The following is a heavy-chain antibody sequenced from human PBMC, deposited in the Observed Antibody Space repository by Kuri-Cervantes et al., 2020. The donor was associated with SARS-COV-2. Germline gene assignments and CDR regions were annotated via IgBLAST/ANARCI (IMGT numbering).Heavy chain of an antibody. D-gene: IGHD1-26*01. V-gene: IGHV4-59*08. Sequence: ESLKISCAASGFTFSSYGMHWVRQAPGKGLEWIGYIYYSGSTNYNPSLKSRVTISVDTSKNQFSLKLSSVTAADTAVYYCARLEFSGFYYFDYWGQGTLVTVSS. CDR3: ARLEFSGFYYFDY. CDR1: GFTFSSYG. J-gene: IGHJ4*02. CDR2: IYYSGST.